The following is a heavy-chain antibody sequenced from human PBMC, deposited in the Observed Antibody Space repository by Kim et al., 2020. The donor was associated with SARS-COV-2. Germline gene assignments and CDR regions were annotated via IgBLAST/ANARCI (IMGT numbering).Heavy chain of an antibody. Sequence: GGSLRLSCAASGFTFSSYGMHWVRQAPGKGLEWVAVISYDGSNKYYADSVKGRFTISRDNSKNTLYLQMNSLRAEDTAVYYCAKTPYYYDSSAHTRGWYYFDYWGQGTLVTVSS. CDR1: GFTFSSYG. D-gene: IGHD3-22*01. CDR2: ISYDGSNK. CDR3: AKTPYYYDSSAHTRGWYYFDY. V-gene: IGHV3-30*18. J-gene: IGHJ4*02.